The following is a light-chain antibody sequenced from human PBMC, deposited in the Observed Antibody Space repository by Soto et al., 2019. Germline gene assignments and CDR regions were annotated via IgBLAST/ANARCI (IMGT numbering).Light chain of an antibody. J-gene: IGLJ1*01. CDR1: RSDVGAYNY. V-gene: IGLV2-11*01. CDR2: DVS. Sequence: QSALTQPPSVSGSPGQSVTISCTGTRSDVGAYNYVSWYQQHPGKAPKLMICDVSQRPSGVPDRFSGSKSGNTASLTISGLQAEDEADFCCSYAGGYSLYVFGTGAKLTVL. CDR3: CSYAGGYSLYV.